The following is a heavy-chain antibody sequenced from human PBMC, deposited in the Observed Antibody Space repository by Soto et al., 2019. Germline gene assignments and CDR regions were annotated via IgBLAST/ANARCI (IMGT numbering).Heavy chain of an antibody. CDR1: GGSISSYY. V-gene: IGHV4-59*08. CDR2: IYYSGST. J-gene: IGHJ4*02. D-gene: IGHD3-22*01. CDR3: ARLGVVANKNPT. Sequence: QVQLQESGPGLVKPSETLSLTCTVSGGSISSYYWSWIRQPPGKGLEWIGYIYYSGSTNYNPSLKSRVTISVDTCKNQFSLKLSSVTAADTAVYYCARLGVVANKNPTWGQGTLVTVSS.